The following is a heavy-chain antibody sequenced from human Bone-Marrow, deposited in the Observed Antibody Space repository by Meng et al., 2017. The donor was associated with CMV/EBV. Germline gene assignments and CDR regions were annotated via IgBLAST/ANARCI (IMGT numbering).Heavy chain of an antibody. CDR3: ARVPPGYCSSTSCLLRPYYYGMDV. Sequence: GSLRLSCTVSGGSISSSSYYWGWIRQPPGKGLEWIGSIYYSGSTYYNPSLKSRVTISVDTSKNQFSLKLSSVTAADTAVYYCARVPPGYCSSTSCLLRPYYYGMDVWGQGNTVTVSS. V-gene: IGHV4-39*07. D-gene: IGHD2-2*01. CDR1: GGSISSSSYY. J-gene: IGHJ6*02. CDR2: IYYSGST.